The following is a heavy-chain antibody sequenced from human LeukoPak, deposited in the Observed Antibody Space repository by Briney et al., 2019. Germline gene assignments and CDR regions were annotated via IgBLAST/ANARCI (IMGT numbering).Heavy chain of an antibody. CDR1: GGSISSSSYY. V-gene: IGHV4-39*07. D-gene: IGHD4-11*01. CDR3: ARGNGGYSNYAFDY. CDR2: INHSGST. Sequence: SETLSLTCTVSGGSISSSSYYWSWVRQPPGKGLEWIGEINHSGSTKYNPSLKSRVTISVDTSKNQFSLKLSSVTAADTAVYYCARGNGGYSNYAFDYWGQGTLVTVSS. J-gene: IGHJ4*02.